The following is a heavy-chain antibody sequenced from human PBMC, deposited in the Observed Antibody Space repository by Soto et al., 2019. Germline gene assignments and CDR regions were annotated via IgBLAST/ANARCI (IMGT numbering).Heavy chain of an antibody. Sequence: SGGSLRLSCAASGFTFSSYDMHWVRQATGKGLEWVSAIGTAGDTYYPGSVKGRFTISRENAKNSLYLQMNSLRAGDTAVYYCARGYYYDSSGYYFLSTPDAFDIWGQGTMVTVSS. V-gene: IGHV3-13*01. CDR1: GFTFSSYD. CDR2: IGTAGDT. J-gene: IGHJ3*02. D-gene: IGHD3-22*01. CDR3: ARGYYYDSSGYYFLSTPDAFDI.